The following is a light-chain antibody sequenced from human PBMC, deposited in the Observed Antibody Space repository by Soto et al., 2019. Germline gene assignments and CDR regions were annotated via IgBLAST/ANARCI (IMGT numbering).Light chain of an antibody. CDR2: AAS. J-gene: IGKJ1*01. CDR3: QQYYSYPRT. CDR1: QHISSY. V-gene: IGKV1-8*01. Sequence: AIRMTQSPSSFSASTGDRVTITCRASQHISSYLAWYQQKPGKAPKILIYAASTLQSGVPSRFSGSGSGTDFTLTISSLQSEDFATYYCQQYYSYPRTFGQGTKVEIK.